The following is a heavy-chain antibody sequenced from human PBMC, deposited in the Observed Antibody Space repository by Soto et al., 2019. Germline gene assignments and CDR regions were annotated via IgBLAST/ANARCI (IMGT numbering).Heavy chain of an antibody. CDR2: TGSGTGPG. D-gene: IGHD2-15*01. V-gene: IGHV1-69*06. CDR1: GGSLNTNP. J-gene: IGHJ4*02. Sequence: GASVKVSCKASGGSLNTNPISWVRQAPGQGLEWMGGTGSGTGPGNHAQKFQGRLTVTADKSTSTVYMELTNLSSEDTAVYYCARRHSGGFFRFFDSWGQGTLVTVSS. CDR3: ARRHSGGFFRFFDS.